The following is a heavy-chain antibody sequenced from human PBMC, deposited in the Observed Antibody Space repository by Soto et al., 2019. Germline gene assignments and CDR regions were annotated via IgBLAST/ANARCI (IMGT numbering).Heavy chain of an antibody. CDR3: ARDADYTHGFDY. Sequence: QVQLVESGGGVVQPGRSLRLSCAASGFTFSSYGMHWVRQAPGKGLEWVAVVWYDGSNKYYADSVKGRVTISRDNSKNTLYLQMNSLRAEDTAVYYCARDADYTHGFDYWGQGTLVTVSS. J-gene: IGHJ4*02. D-gene: IGHD4-4*01. CDR1: GFTFSSYG. V-gene: IGHV3-33*01. CDR2: VWYDGSNK.